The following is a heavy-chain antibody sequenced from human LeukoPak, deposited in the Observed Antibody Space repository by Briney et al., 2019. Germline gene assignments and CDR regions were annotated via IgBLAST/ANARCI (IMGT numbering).Heavy chain of an antibody. V-gene: IGHV4-34*01. D-gene: IGHD2-15*01. CDR2: INHSGST. J-gene: IGHJ3*02. CDR3: AREPSGYCSGGSCYAFDI. CDR1: GGSFSGYY. Sequence: KPSETLSLTCAVYGGSFSGYYWSWIRKPPGKGLEWIGEINHSGSTNYNPSLKSRVTISVDTSKNQFSLKLSSVTAADTAMYYCAREPSGYCSGGSCYAFDIWGQGTMVTVSS.